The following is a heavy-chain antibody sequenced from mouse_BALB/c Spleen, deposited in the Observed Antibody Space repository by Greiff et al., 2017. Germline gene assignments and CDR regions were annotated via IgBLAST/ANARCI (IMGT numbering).Heavy chain of an antibody. Sequence: VHVKQSGPELEKPGASVKISCKASGYSFTGYNMNWVKQSNGKSLEWIGNIDPYYGGTSYNQKFKGKATLTVDKSSSTAYMQLKSLTSEDSAVYYCARFRYYGSSYYFDYWGQGTTLTVSS. CDR3: ARFRYYGSSYYFDY. V-gene: IGHV1-39*01. CDR2: IDPYYGGT. D-gene: IGHD1-1*01. J-gene: IGHJ2*01. CDR1: GYSFTGYN.